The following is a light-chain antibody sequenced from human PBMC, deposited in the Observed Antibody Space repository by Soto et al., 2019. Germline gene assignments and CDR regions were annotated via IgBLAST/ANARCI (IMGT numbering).Light chain of an antibody. V-gene: IGLV1-47*01. CDR3: AAWDDSLITYV. J-gene: IGLJ1*01. CDR2: TNN. Sequence: QSALTQPPSASGTPGQRVTISCSGSSSNVGSNYVYWYQQLPGTAPKLLIYTNNQRPSGVPDRFSGSKSGTSASLAISGLRSEDEADYYCAAWDDSLITYVFGTGTKVTVL. CDR1: SSNVGSNY.